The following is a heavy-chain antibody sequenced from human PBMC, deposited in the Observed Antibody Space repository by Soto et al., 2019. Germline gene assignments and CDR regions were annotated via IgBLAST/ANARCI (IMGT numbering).Heavy chain of an antibody. V-gene: IGHV1-69*13. J-gene: IGHJ5*02. CDR2: IIPIFGTA. Sequence: ASVKVSCKASGGTFSSYAISWVRQAPGQGLEWMGGIIPIFGTANYAQKFQGRVTITADESTSTAYMELSSLRSEDTAVYYCARDAYDELGTVRYNWFDPWGQGTLVTVSS. CDR3: ARDAYDELGTVRYNWFDP. D-gene: IGHD7-27*01. CDR1: GGTFSSYA.